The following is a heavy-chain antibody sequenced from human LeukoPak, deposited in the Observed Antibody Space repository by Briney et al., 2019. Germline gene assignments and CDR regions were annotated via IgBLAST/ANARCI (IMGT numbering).Heavy chain of an antibody. CDR3: ARHAGFGSGYYHDAFDI. CDR2: IYYSGST. Sequence: WETLSLTCTVSGDSINDYYWSWIRQPPGNRLEGIGWIYYSGSTMYSPSLESRVTISLDTPRTQFSLDLNSVTAADTAVYYCARHAGFGSGYYHDAFDIWGQGSMVILSS. CDR1: GDSINDYY. J-gene: IGHJ3*02. D-gene: IGHD3-22*01. V-gene: IGHV4-59*08.